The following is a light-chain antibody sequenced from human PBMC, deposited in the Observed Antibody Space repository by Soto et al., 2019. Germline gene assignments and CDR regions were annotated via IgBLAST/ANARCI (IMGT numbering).Light chain of an antibody. CDR1: SSDVGRYNL. CDR3: CSYAGRSTWV. CDR2: ADT. Sequence: QSALTQPASVSGSPGQSITISCTGTSSDVGRYNLVSWYQQYPGKAPKLMIYADTVRPSGTSNRFSGSKSGHTASLTISELQTEDEADYYCCSYAGRSTWVFGGGTKLTVL. J-gene: IGLJ2*01. V-gene: IGLV2-23*01.